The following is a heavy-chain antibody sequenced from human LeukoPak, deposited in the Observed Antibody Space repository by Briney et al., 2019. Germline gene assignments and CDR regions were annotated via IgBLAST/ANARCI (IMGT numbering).Heavy chain of an antibody. CDR2: ILYDGSNK. D-gene: IGHD1-26*01. V-gene: IGHV3-30-3*01. CDR3: AREFNSGHYYDY. CDR1: GFTFSNYA. Sequence: GRSLRLSCAASGFTFSNYAMHWVRQAPGKGLEGVAVILYDGSNKYYAYSVKGRFTISRDNSKNTLYLQMNSLRPEDTAAFYYAREFNSGHYYDYWGQGTLVTVSS. J-gene: IGHJ4*02.